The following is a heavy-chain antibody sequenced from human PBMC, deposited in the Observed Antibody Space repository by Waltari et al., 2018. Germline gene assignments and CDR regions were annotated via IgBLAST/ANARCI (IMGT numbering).Heavy chain of an antibody. Sequence: QVQLQQWGAGLLKPSETLSLTCAVYGGSFSGSYWSWIRQPPGKGLEWIGEINHSGSTNYNPSLKSRVTISVDTSKNQFSLKLSSVTAADTAVYYCARGHLAVAPTYYFDYWGQGTLVTVSS. CDR1: GGSFSGSY. J-gene: IGHJ4*02. D-gene: IGHD6-19*01. CDR3: ARGHLAVAPTYYFDY. CDR2: INHSGST. V-gene: IGHV4-34*01.